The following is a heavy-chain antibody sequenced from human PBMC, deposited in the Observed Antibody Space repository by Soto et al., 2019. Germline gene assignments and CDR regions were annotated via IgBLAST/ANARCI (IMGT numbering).Heavy chain of an antibody. J-gene: IGHJ4*02. CDR2: IYYSGST. V-gene: IGHV4-39*01. CDR1: GGSISSSSYY. CDR3: ARISTVTYYDSSGYYYYCDY. D-gene: IGHD3-22*01. Sequence: SETLSLTCTVSGGSISSSSYYWGWIRQPPGKGLEWIGSIYYSGSTYYNPSLKSRVTISVDTSKNQFSLKLSSVTAADTAVSYCARISTVTYYDSSGYYYYCDYWGQGTLVTVSS.